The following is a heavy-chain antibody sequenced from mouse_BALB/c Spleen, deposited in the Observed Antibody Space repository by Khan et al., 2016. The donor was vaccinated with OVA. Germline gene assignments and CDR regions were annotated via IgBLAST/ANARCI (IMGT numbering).Heavy chain of an antibody. D-gene: IGHD2-3*01. V-gene: IGHV1-37*01. CDR1: GSSFTGYT. CDR2: INPFNGDT. CDR3: ARRDGYYVHWYFDV. J-gene: IGHJ1*01. Sequence: EVQLQQSGPELVKPGASMKMSCKASGSSFTGYTLNWVKQSHGKNLEWIGLINPFNGDTNYNQKFKGKATLIADKSSRTAYMELLSLTSEDSAVYYWARRDGYYVHWYFDVWGAGTTVTVSS.